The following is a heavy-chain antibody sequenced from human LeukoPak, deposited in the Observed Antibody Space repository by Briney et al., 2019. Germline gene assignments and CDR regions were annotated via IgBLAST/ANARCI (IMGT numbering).Heavy chain of an antibody. CDR1: GFTFDDYA. Sequence: GGSLRLSCAASGFTFDDYAMHWVRQAPGKGLEWVSPISGDGGSTYYADSVKGRFTISRDNSKNSLYLQMNSLRTEDTALYYCAKDMLPGIAAAGTGFDYWGQGTLVTVSS. CDR2: ISGDGGST. D-gene: IGHD6-13*01. V-gene: IGHV3-43*02. CDR3: AKDMLPGIAAAGTGFDY. J-gene: IGHJ4*02.